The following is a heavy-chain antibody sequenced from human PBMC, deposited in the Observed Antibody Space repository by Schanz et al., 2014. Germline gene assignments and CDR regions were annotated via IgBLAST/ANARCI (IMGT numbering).Heavy chain of an antibody. CDR2: ISYDGRNK. V-gene: IGHV3-30*18. CDR1: GFSFSGFG. Sequence: VQLVESGGSVVRPWGSLRLSCAGSGFSFSGFGMHWVRQAPGKGLEWVAVISYDGRNKYFADSVKGRFTISRDNSKNTLFLQVNSLRAEDTAVYYCAKDHFGHYDSSGCSDCYYYGMDVWGQGTTVTVSS. J-gene: IGHJ6*02. D-gene: IGHD3-22*01. CDR3: AKDHFGHYDSSGCSDCYYYGMDV.